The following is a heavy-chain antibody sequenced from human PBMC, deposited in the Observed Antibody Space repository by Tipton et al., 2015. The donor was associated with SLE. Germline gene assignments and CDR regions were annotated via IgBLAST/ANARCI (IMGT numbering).Heavy chain of an antibody. J-gene: IGHJ6*02. CDR1: GLTFNFYA. V-gene: IGHV3-23*03. CDR3: AKDRYCVGGSCSSNAMDV. Sequence: GSLRLSCAASGLTFNFYAMSWVRQAPGKGLEWVSVTYPGGSTNYADSVKGRFAISRDNSKNTFFLQMNGLRTEDTAVYYCAKDRYCVGGSCSSNAMDVWGQGTTVTVSS. D-gene: IGHD2-15*01. CDR2: TYPGGST.